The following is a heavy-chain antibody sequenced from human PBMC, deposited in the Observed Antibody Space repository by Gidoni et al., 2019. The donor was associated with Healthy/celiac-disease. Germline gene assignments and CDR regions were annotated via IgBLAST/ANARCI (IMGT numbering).Heavy chain of an antibody. J-gene: IGHJ2*01. D-gene: IGHD3-10*01. V-gene: IGHV3-48*01. CDR3: ARDPPGSYSWYFDL. Sequence: EVHMVESGGGLVQPGGSLRLSCAAYGFTFSGYSMHWVRQAPGMGLEWFVYSNSSSSTLYYAGSVNVRFTIDRDNAKNSLYLRVNSLSAEYTAVYYWARDPPGSYSWYFDLWGRGTLVTVSS. CDR2: SNSSSSTL. CDR1: GFTFSGYS.